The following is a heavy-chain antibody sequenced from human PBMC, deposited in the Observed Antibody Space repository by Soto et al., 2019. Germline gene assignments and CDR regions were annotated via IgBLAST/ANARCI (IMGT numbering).Heavy chain of an antibody. J-gene: IGHJ4*02. CDR2: ISSSSSYT. D-gene: IGHD5-18*01. V-gene: IGHV3-11*06. CDR1: GFTFSDYY. CDR3: ARVGYSYGFSLLDY. Sequence: LRLSCAASGFTFSDYYISWIRQAAGKGLEWVSYISSSSSYTNYADSVKGRFTISRDNAKNSLYLQMNSLRAEDTAVYYCARVGYSYGFSLLDYWGQGTLVTVSS.